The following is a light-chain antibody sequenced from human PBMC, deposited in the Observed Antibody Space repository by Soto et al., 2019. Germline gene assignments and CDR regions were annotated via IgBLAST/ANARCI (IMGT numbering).Light chain of an antibody. Sequence: EIELTESRGAGSLCRGGRAALPYMACQSVSNNYLAWYQQKPGQAPRLLIYGASNRATGIPDRFSGSGSGTDFTITISTLDPQDFAVYYCQHFGSSGTFGQGTKVDI. J-gene: IGKJ1*01. CDR1: QSVSNNY. CDR3: QHFGSSGT. CDR2: GAS. V-gene: IGKV3-20*01.